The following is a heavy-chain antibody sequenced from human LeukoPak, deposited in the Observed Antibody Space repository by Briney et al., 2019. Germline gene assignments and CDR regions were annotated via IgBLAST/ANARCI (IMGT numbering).Heavy chain of an antibody. J-gene: IGHJ3*02. CDR3: ARSGCSGGSCYSQRGAFDI. V-gene: IGHV4-39*07. Sequence: PGGSLKLSCAASGFSISTYNINWVRQAPGKGLEWIGNIYYSGSTYYNPSLKSRVTISIDTSKNQFSLKLSSVTAADTAVYYCARSGCSGGSCYSQRGAFDIWGQGTMVTVSS. CDR2: IYYSGST. CDR1: GFSISTYN. D-gene: IGHD2-15*01.